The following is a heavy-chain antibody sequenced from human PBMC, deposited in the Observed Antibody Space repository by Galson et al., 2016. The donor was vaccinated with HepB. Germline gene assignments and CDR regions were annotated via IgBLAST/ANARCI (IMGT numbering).Heavy chain of an antibody. D-gene: IGHD1-26*01. CDR3: ARGDIVGAIFDY. J-gene: IGHJ4*02. CDR2: ISSSSSYL. V-gene: IGHV3-21*01. CDR1: GLTFSSYS. Sequence: SLRLSCAASGLTFSSYSMNWVRQAPGKGLEWVSSISSSSSYLYYADSVKGRFTISRDNAKNSLYLQMNSLRAEDTAVYYCARGDIVGAIFDYWGQGTLVTVSS.